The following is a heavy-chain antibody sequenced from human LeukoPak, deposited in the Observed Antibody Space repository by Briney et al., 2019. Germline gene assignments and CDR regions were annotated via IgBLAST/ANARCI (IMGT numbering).Heavy chain of an antibody. CDR3: AKGYSSSWYSVHDH. CDR1: GFSISTYA. J-gene: IGHJ4*02. CDR2: ISGGGGDNT. Sequence: GGSLRLSCAGSGFSISTYAMSWVRQAPGKGLEWVSGISGGGGDNTYYADSVKGRFTISRGNSKNTLHLQMSSLRAEDTAVYYCAKGYSSSWYSVHDHWGQGTLVTVSS. V-gene: IGHV3-23*01. D-gene: IGHD6-13*01.